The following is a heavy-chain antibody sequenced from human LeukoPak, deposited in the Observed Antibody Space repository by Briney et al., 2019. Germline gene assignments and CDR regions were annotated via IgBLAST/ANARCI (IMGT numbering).Heavy chain of an antibody. Sequence: GGSLRLSCAASGFTVSSNYMSWVRQAPGKGLEWVSAIYSGGSTYYADSVKGRFTISRDNSKNTLYLQMNSLRAEGTAVYYCARDPPLISGSYHYGMDVWGQGTTVTVSS. V-gene: IGHV3-66*01. D-gene: IGHD3-10*01. J-gene: IGHJ6*02. CDR1: GFTVSSNY. CDR3: ARDPPLISGSYHYGMDV. CDR2: IYSGGST.